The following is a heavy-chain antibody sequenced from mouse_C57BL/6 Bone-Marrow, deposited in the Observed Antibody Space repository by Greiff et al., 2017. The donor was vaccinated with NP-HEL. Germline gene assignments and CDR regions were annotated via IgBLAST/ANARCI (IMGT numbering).Heavy chain of an antibody. CDR1: GYTFTSYW. J-gene: IGHJ3*01. V-gene: IGHV1-64*01. Sequence: QVQLQQPGAELVKPGASVKLSCKASGYTFTSYWMHWVKQRPGQGLEWIGMIHPNSGSTNYNEKFKSKATLTVDKSSSTAYMQLSSLTSEDSAVYYCARRLLWYPVAYWGQGTLVTVSA. D-gene: IGHD2-10*01. CDR2: IHPNSGST. CDR3: ARRLLWYPVAY.